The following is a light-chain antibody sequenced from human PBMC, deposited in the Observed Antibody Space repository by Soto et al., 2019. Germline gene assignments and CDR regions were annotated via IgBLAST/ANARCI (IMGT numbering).Light chain of an antibody. CDR1: QGISSY. CDR3: QQLLRYQIT. V-gene: IGKV1-9*01. J-gene: IGKJ5*01. Sequence: DIQLTQSPSFLSASVGYRVTITCRASQGISSYLAWYQQKPGKAPKLLIYAASTLQSGVPLRFSGSGSGTSFTLTISSLQPEDFATYYCQQLLRYQITFDKGTRLEIK. CDR2: AAS.